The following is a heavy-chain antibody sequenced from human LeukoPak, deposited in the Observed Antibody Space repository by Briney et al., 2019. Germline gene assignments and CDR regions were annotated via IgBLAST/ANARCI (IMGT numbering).Heavy chain of an antibody. D-gene: IGHD6-13*01. CDR3: AREEQQLADY. J-gene: IGHJ4*02. Sequence: PGGSLRLSCAASGFTFSSYEMNWVRQAPGKGLEWVSYISSSGSTIYYADSVKGRFTISRDNAKNSLYLQMNSLRAEDTAVYYCAREEQQLADYWGQGTLVTASS. CDR2: ISSSGSTI. V-gene: IGHV3-48*03. CDR1: GFTFSSYE.